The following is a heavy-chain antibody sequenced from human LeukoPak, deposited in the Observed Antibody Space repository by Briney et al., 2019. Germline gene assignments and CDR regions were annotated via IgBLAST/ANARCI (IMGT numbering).Heavy chain of an antibody. CDR2: VDPEDGET. V-gene: IGHV1-69-2*01. CDR1: GYTFTDYY. J-gene: IGHJ6*03. D-gene: IGHD2-2*01. Sequence: ASVKISCKVSGYTFTDYYMHWVPQAPGKGLEWMGLVDPEDGETIYAEKFQGRVTITADTSTDTAYMELSSLRSEDTAVYYCATTPRFIVVVPAARDYYMDVWGKGTTVTVSS. CDR3: ATTPRFIVVVPAARDYYMDV.